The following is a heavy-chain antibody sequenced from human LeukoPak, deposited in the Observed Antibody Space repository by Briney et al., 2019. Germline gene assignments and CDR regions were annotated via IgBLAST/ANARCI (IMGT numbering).Heavy chain of an antibody. D-gene: IGHD3-10*01. Sequence: GGSLRLSCAASGFTVSSNYMSWVRQAPGKGLEWVSVIYSGGSTCYADSVKGRFTISRDNSKNTLYLQMNSLRAEDTAVYYCTKLLGVRGVIRREDAFDIWGQGTMVTVSS. CDR2: IYSGGST. CDR1: GFTVSSNY. J-gene: IGHJ3*02. V-gene: IGHV3-66*01. CDR3: TKLLGVRGVIRREDAFDI.